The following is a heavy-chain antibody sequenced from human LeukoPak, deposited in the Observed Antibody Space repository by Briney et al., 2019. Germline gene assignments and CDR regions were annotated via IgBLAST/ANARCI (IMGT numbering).Heavy chain of an antibody. V-gene: IGHV3-21*01. Sequence: GGSLRLSCAASGFTFSSYSMNWVRQAPGKGLEWVSSISSSSSYIYYADPVKGRFTISRDNAKNSLYLQMNSLRAEDTAVYYCASGVTSHIVVVTAPSGRKDAFDIWGQGTMVTVSS. CDR2: ISSSSSYI. CDR3: ASGVTSHIVVVTAPSGRKDAFDI. D-gene: IGHD2-21*02. CDR1: GFTFSSYS. J-gene: IGHJ3*02.